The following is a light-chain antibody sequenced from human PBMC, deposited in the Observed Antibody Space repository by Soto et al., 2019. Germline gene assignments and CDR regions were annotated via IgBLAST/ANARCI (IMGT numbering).Light chain of an antibody. CDR1: QSISNL. J-gene: IGKJ1*01. CDR2: DAS. V-gene: IGKV1-5*01. CDR3: QQYNSYPPWT. Sequence: DIPMTQSPSTLSTSVGDRVTITCRASQSISNLLAWYQQKPGKAPKLLIYDASSLYSGVPSRFSGSGSGTEFTLTISSLQPDDFATYYCQQYNSYPPWTFGQGTKVEIK.